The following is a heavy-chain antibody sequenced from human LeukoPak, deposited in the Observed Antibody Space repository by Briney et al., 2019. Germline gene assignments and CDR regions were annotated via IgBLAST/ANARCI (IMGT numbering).Heavy chain of an antibody. CDR1: GFTFSSYE. V-gene: IGHV3-48*03. CDR3: ARETYSNYGLAYFQY. Sequence: PGGSLRLSCAASGFTFSSYEVNWVRQAPGKGLERVSYITSGSTIYYADSVKGRFTISRDNAKNSLYLQMNSLRAEDTAVYYCARETYSNYGLAYFQYWGQGTLVTASS. J-gene: IGHJ4*02. CDR2: ITSGSTI. D-gene: IGHD4-11*01.